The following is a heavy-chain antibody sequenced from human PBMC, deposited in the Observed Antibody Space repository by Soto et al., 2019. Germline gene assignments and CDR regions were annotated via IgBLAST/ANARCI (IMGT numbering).Heavy chain of an antibody. CDR3: TTGSYDFWSGYYTRDFDY. V-gene: IGHV3-15*07. J-gene: IGHJ4*02. CDR2: IKSKTDGGTT. D-gene: IGHD3-3*01. CDR1: GFTFSNAW. Sequence: GGSLRLSCAASGFTFSNAWMNWVRQAPGKGLEWVGRIKSKTDGGTTDYAAPVKGRFTISRDDSKNTLYLQMNSLKTEDTAVYYCTTGSYDFWSGYYTRDFDYWGQGTLVTVSS.